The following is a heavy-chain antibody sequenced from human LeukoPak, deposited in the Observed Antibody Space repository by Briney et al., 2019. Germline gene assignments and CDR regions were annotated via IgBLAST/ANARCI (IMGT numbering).Heavy chain of an antibody. Sequence: RGPVRVSYEASGYTFTEYYMHWVRQAPGEGGEWMGWINPNDGDTNYTQKFQGSVTMTRDTSISTAHMEVSRLRSDDTAVYYCARANFLYCSSSTCLFDYWGQGTLVTVSS. CDR2: INPNDGDT. V-gene: IGHV1-2*02. CDR1: GYTFTEYY. CDR3: ARANFLYCSSSTCLFDY. D-gene: IGHD2-2*01. J-gene: IGHJ4*02.